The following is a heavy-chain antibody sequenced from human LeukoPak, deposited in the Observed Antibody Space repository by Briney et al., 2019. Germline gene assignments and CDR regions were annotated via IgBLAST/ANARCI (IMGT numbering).Heavy chain of an antibody. D-gene: IGHD3-10*01. CDR1: GFTFSTYR. CDR2: ITSSSSSM. CDR3: RFGDFNDY. Sequence: PGGSLRLSCAASGFTFSTYRMHWVRQAPGKGLEWVSSITSSSSSMSYADSVEGRFTISRDNAKNSLYLQMNSLSAEDTAVYYCRFGDFNDYWGQETLVTVSS. J-gene: IGHJ4*02. V-gene: IGHV3-21*01.